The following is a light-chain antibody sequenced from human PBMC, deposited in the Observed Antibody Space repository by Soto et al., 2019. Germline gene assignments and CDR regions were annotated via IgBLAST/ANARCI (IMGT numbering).Light chain of an antibody. CDR3: SSFTSRTTVL. CDR1: SNDLGGYNY. CDR2: EVS. J-gene: IGLJ2*01. V-gene: IGLV2-14*01. Sequence: QSALTQPASVSGSPGQSITISCTGTSNDLGGYNYVSWYQQHPGKAPKLMMYEVSNRPSGVSDRFSGSKSGNTASLIISGLLAEDEADYYCSSFTSRTTVLFGGGTKLTVL.